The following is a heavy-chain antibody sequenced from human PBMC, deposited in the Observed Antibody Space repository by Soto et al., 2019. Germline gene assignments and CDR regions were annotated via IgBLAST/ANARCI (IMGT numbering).Heavy chain of an antibody. CDR1: GFTFSSYS. CDR2: ISSSSSYI. CDR3: ARQAAEEVPAAMFDP. D-gene: IGHD2-2*01. J-gene: IGHJ5*01. Sequence: EVQLVESGGGLVKPGGSLRLSCAASGFTFSSYSMNWVRQAPGKGLEWVSSISSSSSYIYYADSVKGRFTISRDNAKNSLYLQMHSLRVEDTAVYYCARQAAEEVPAAMFDPCVQGTLVTVSS. V-gene: IGHV3-21*01.